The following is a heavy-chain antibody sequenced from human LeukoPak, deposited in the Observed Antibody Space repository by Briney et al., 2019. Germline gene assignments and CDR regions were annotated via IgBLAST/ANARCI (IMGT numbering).Heavy chain of an antibody. Sequence: SETLSLTCTVSGGSISSYYWSWIRQPPGKGLEWIGYIYYSGSTNYNPSLKSRVTISVDTSKNQFSLKLSSVTAADTAVYYCARDSADCRSTSCYSHYMDVWGKGTTVTVSS. CDR2: IYYSGST. V-gene: IGHV4-59*01. D-gene: IGHD2-2*02. CDR1: GGSISSYY. CDR3: ARDSADCRSTSCYSHYMDV. J-gene: IGHJ6*03.